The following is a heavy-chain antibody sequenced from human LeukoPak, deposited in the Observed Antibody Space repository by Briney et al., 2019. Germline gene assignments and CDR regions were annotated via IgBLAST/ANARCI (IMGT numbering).Heavy chain of an antibody. CDR3: ARDWGGYCSGGSCYPGY. V-gene: IGHV3-23*01. J-gene: IGHJ4*02. CDR1: GFTFGSYA. D-gene: IGHD2-15*01. CDR2: VSGSGDAT. Sequence: GGSLRLSCAASGFTFGSYALSWVRQAPGKGLEWVSTVSGSGDATYYADSVKGRFTISRDNAKNSLYLQMNSLRAEDTAVYYCARDWGGYCSGGSCYPGYWGQGTLVTVSS.